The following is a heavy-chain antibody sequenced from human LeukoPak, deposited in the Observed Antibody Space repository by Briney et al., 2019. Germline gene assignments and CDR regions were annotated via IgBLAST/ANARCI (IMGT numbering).Heavy chain of an antibody. D-gene: IGHD6-6*01. V-gene: IGHV4-34*01. CDR1: GRSFSGYY. CDR3: ARGSSSSFDY. Sequence: SETLSLTCAVYGRSFSGYYWSWIRQPPGKGLEWIGEINHSGSTNYNPSLKSRVTISVDTSKNQFSLKLSSVTAADTAVYYCARGSSSSFDYWGQGTLVTVSS. CDR2: INHSGST. J-gene: IGHJ4*02.